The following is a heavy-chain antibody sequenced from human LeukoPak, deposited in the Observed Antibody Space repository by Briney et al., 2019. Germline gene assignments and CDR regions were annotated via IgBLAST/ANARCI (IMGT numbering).Heavy chain of an antibody. CDR3: AKRAASSGYYFDQ. J-gene: IGHJ4*02. Sequence: GGSLRLSCAASGFTFSNFEMNWVRQAPGKGLEWVAYISSSGSSKHYADPVKGRFTISRGNSKNTLYLQMKSLRAEDTAVYYCAKRAASSGYYFDQWGQGTLVTVSS. D-gene: IGHD6-19*01. CDR1: GFTFSNFE. CDR2: ISSSGSSK. V-gene: IGHV3-48*03.